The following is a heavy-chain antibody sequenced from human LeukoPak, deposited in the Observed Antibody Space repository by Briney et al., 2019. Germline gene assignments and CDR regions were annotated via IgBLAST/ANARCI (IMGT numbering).Heavy chain of an antibody. CDR1: GGTFSSYA. V-gene: IGHV1-69*05. CDR2: IIPIFGTA. CDR3: ARSGENYSSTMDV. D-gene: IGHD2-15*01. J-gene: IGHJ6*03. Sequence: ASVKVSCKASGGTFSSYAISWVRQAPGQGLEWMGGIIPIFGTANYAQKFQGRVTITTDESTSTAYMELSSLRSEDTAVYYCARSGENYSSTMDVWGKGTTVTVS.